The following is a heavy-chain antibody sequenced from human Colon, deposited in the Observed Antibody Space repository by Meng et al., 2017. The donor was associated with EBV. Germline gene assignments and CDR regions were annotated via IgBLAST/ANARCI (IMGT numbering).Heavy chain of an antibody. J-gene: IGHJ4*02. D-gene: IGHD5-24*01. V-gene: IGHV4-34*01. Sequence: QVQVQQWGAGLLKPLXTLSLTCGVYGASFSCYYWSWIRQPPGKGLEWIGEVNPSGSTNYSPSLKGRVTISVDTSKNQFSLRLNSVTAADTAVYYCARVGGLDGYRLGGDYWGQGALVTVS. CDR1: GASFSCYY. CDR2: VNPSGST. CDR3: ARVGGLDGYRLGGDY.